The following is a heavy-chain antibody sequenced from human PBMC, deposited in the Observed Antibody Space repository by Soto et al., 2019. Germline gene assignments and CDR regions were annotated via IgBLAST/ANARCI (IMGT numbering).Heavy chain of an antibody. CDR2: ISRSGGST. Sequence: EMQLMESGGGLVQPGESLRLSCVGSGFTFSNFAMSWVRQAPGKGLEWVSGISRSGGSTYYADSVKGRFIISRDNSKNTLYVQMSSLRADDTAVYYCVKDGYGAYGGTSYVAGFDCWGRGTLVTVSS. CDR3: VKDGYGAYGGTSYVAGFDC. D-gene: IGHD6-13*01. J-gene: IGHJ4*02. CDR1: GFTFSNFA. V-gene: IGHV3-23*01.